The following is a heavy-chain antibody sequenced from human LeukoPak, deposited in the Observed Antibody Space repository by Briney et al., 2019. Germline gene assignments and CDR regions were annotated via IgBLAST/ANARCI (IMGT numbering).Heavy chain of an antibody. V-gene: IGHV4-4*07. CDR1: GVSLSHYY. J-gene: IGHJ4*02. CDR2: IDTNGST. Sequence: SETLSLTCTVSGVSLSHYYWTWIRHPAGGGLEWIGRIDTNGSTNYNPSLESRVNMSSDTSNNHFSLNLMSVAAADTAVYYCAGGQWQRDYWGQGVLVTVSP. CDR3: AGGQWQRDY. D-gene: IGHD6-19*01.